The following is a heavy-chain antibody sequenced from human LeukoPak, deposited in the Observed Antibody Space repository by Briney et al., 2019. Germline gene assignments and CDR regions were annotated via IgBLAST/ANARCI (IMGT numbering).Heavy chain of an antibody. V-gene: IGHV1-69*04. J-gene: IGHJ4*02. CDR1: GGTFSSYA. CDR3: ARLDCSGGSCYSGPFDY. Sequence: SVKVSCKASGGTFSSYAISWVRQAPGQGLEWMGRIIPILGIANYAQKFQGRVTITADKSTSTAYMELSSLRSEDTAVYYCARLDCSGGSCYSGPFDYWGQGTLVTVSS. CDR2: IIPILGIA. D-gene: IGHD2-15*01.